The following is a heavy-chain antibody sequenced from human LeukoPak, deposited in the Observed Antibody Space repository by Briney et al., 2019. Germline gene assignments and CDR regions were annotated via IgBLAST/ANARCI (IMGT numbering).Heavy chain of an antibody. CDR2: VSGSGSST. CDR3: AKIGRKYDFWTGFYEEEVDYMDV. V-gene: IGHV3-23*01. CDR1: GFTFSSYA. Sequence: PGGSLRLSCAASGFTFSSYAMTWVRQAPGKGLEWVSGVSGSGSSTKHADSVKGRFTISRDNSKNTLSLQMNSLRVEDTAVYYCAKIGRKYDFWTGFYEEEVDYMDVWGKGTTVTVSS. D-gene: IGHD3-3*01. J-gene: IGHJ6*03.